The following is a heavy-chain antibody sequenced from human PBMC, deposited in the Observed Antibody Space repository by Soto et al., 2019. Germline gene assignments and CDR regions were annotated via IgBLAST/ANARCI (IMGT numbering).Heavy chain of an antibody. D-gene: IGHD1-26*01. CDR3: ARRGSGSYYDY. V-gene: IGHV3-23*01. CDR1: GFTFSSYA. Sequence: EVQLFESGGGLEQPGGSLRLSCAASGFTFSSYAMNWVRQAPGKALEWVSVVSGSGDSTYYADSVKGRFTISRDNSKITLYLQMNSLRAEDTAVYYCARRGSGSYYDYWGQGTLVTVSS. J-gene: IGHJ4*02. CDR2: VSGSGDST.